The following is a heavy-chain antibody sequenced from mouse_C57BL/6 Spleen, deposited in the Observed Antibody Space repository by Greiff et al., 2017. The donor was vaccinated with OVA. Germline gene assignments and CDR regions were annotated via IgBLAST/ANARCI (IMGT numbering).Heavy chain of an antibody. D-gene: IGHD2-4*01. V-gene: IGHV1-50*01. J-gene: IGHJ3*01. CDR2: IDPSDSYT. CDR1: GYTFTSYW. CDR3: ARRDYDYDGGFAY. Sequence: QVQLQQPGAELVKPGASVKLSCKASGYTFTSYWMQWVKQRPGQGLEWIGEIDPSDSYTNYNQKFKGKATLTVDKSSSTAYMQLSSLTSEDSAVYYCARRDYDYDGGFAYWGQGTLVTVSA.